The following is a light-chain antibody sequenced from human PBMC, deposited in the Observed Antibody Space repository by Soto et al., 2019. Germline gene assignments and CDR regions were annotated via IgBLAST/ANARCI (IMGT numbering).Light chain of an antibody. CDR1: SSDVGGYNY. V-gene: IGLV2-14*01. CDR3: SSYTSSRTGV. CDR2: EVS. J-gene: IGLJ3*02. Sequence: QSVLTQPASVSGSPGQSITISCTGTSSDVGGYNYVSWYQQHPGKAPKLMIYEVSNRPSGVSNRISGSKSGNTASLTISGLQAEDEADYYCSSYTSSRTGVFGGGTKLTVL.